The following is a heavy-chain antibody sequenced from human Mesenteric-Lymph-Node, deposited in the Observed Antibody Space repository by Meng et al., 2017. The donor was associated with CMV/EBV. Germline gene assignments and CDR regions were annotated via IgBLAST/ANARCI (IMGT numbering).Heavy chain of an antibody. CDR2: ISRMSSTV. D-gene: IGHD6-19*01. Sequence: ETLSLTCEVSGFTISSHSMNWVRQAPGKGLQWVSYISRMSSTVYYADSVKGRFTISRDNAKNSLFLQMNSLRAEDTAVYYCARDLRRSSSGYDTNYRYTFDYWGQGTLVTVSS. V-gene: IGHV3-48*04. CDR3: ARDLRRSSSGYDTNYRYTFDY. CDR1: GFTISSHS. J-gene: IGHJ4*02.